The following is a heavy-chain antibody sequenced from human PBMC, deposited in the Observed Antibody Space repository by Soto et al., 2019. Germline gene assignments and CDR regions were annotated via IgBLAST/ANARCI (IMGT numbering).Heavy chain of an antibody. CDR3: VRDDNNDDNALDV. CDR1: GFTFSDYG. Sequence: GGSLRLSCTVSGFTFSDYGMHWIRQAPGKGLEWVAVIWSHGNKKYEADSVKGRFSISRDNLKNTLYLQMNNLRVEDTAVYFCVRDDNNDDNALDVWGQGTMVTVSS. J-gene: IGHJ3*01. V-gene: IGHV3-33*01. D-gene: IGHD3-9*01. CDR2: IWSHGNKK.